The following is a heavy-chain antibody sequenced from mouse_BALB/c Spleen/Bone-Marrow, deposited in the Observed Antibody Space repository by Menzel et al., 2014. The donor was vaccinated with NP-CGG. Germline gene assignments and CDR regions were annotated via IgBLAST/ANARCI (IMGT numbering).Heavy chain of an antibody. J-gene: IGHJ4*01. CDR3: ARLGYYGTMDY. D-gene: IGHD1-1*01. CDR1: GFDSSGYW. Sequence: EVKVVDSGGGLVQPGGSLKLSCAASGFDSSGYWMSWVRQAPGKGLEWIGEINPDSSTINYTPSLKDKFIISRDNAKNTLYLQMSKVRSEDTALYYCARLGYYGTMDYWGQGTSVTVSS. V-gene: IGHV4-1*02. CDR2: INPDSSTI.